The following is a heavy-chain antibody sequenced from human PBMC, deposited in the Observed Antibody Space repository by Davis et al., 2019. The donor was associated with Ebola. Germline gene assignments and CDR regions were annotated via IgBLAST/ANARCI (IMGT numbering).Heavy chain of an antibody. CDR3: ARPYGDYAAFDI. Sequence: GESLKISCAASGFTFRNYAMHWVRQAPGKGLEWVAVVSHSEREKFYADSVKGRFTISRDNTNNSLYLQMNSLRGDDTAMYYCARPYGDYAAFDIWGQGTVVTVSS. CDR1: GFTFRNYA. J-gene: IGHJ3*02. D-gene: IGHD4-17*01. CDR2: VSHSEREK. V-gene: IGHV3-30*04.